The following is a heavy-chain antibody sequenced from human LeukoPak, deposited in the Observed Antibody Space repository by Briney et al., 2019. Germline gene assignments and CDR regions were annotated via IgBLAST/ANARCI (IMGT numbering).Heavy chain of an antibody. CDR3: ARRGDGGRSFDY. Sequence: GGSLRLSCAASGFTVGSSYMNWVRQAPGKGLEWVSLIYGGGNTYYADSVKGRFTISGDNSKNTLYLQMNSLRAEDTAVYYCARRGDGGRSFDYWGQGTLVTVSS. CDR1: GFTVGSSY. D-gene: IGHD4-23*01. CDR2: IYGGGNT. V-gene: IGHV3-53*01. J-gene: IGHJ4*02.